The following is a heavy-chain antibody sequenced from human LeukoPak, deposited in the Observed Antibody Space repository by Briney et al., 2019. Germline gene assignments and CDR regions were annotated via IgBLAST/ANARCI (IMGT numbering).Heavy chain of an antibody. CDR1: GGTFSSYA. D-gene: IGHD2-15*01. J-gene: IGHJ4*02. CDR2: IIPIFGTA. Sequence: GASVKVSCKASGGTFSSYAISWVRQAPGQGLEWMGGIIPIFGTANYAQKFQGRVTITADESTSTAYMELSSLRSEDTAVYYCASQGGSSRHQKGDYWGQGTLVTVSS. V-gene: IGHV1-69*13. CDR3: ASQGGSSRHQKGDY.